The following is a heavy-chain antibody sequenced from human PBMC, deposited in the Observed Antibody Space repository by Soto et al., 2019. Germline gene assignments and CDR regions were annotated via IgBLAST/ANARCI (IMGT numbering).Heavy chain of an antibody. V-gene: IGHV1-2*04. CDR2: INPNSGGT. CDR1: GYTFTGYY. D-gene: IGHD3-16*02. CDR3: AREGRDYIWGSYRPRAFDY. J-gene: IGHJ4*02. Sequence: ASVKVSCKASGYTFTGYYMHWVRQAPGQGLEWMGWINPNSGGTNYAQKFRGWVTMTRDTSISTAYMELSRLRSDDTAVYYCAREGRDYIWGSYRPRAFDYWGQGTLVTVSS.